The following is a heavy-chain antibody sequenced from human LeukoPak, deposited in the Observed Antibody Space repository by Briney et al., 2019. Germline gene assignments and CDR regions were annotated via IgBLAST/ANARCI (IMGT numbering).Heavy chain of an antibody. CDR3: ARGPYCGGDCYFAY. Sequence: SETLSLTCTVSGGSISSSSYYWGWIRQPPGKGLEWIGSIYYSGSTYYNPSLKSRVTISVDTSKNQFSLKLSSVTAAVTAVYYCARGPYCGGDCYFAYWGQGTLVTVSS. V-gene: IGHV4-39*01. D-gene: IGHD2-21*01. CDR2: IYYSGST. CDR1: GGSISSSSYY. J-gene: IGHJ4*02.